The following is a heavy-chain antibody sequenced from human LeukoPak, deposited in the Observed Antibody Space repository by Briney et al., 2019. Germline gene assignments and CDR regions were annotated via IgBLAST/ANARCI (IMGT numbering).Heavy chain of an antibody. Sequence: SQTLSLTCGISGDSVSSNSASWNWIRQSPSRGLEWLGRTYYRSKWYIDYAISVNSRITINPDTSKNQFSLQLKSVTPEDTAVYYCARGGLVRGTLNSLSACDIWGQGTMVTVSS. CDR1: GDSVSSNSAS. D-gene: IGHD3-10*01. CDR3: ARGGLVRGTLNSLSACDI. V-gene: IGHV6-1*01. CDR2: TYYRSKWYI. J-gene: IGHJ3*02.